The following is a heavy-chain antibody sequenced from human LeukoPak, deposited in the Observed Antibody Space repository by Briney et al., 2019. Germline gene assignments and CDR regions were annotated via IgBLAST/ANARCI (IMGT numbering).Heavy chain of an antibody. CDR3: ARGITAFDI. J-gene: IGHJ3*02. CDR1: GGSFSGYY. Sequence: PSETLSLTCAVYGGSFSGYYWSWIRQHPGKGLEWIGYIYYSGSTYYNPSLKSRVTISVDTSKNQFSLKLSSVTAADTAVYYCARGITAFDIWGQGTMVTVSS. CDR2: IYYSGST. V-gene: IGHV4-31*11. D-gene: IGHD3-3*01.